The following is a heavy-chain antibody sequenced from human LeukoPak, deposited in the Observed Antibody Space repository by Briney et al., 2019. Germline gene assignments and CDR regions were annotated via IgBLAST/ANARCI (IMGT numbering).Heavy chain of an antibody. Sequence: SETLSLTCTVSGGSISSYYWCWIWQPPGKGLEWIGYIYYSGSTNYNPSLKSRVTISVDTSKNQFSLKLSSVTAADTAVYYCARENNHFYDAFDIWGQGTMVTVSS. V-gene: IGHV4-59*01. CDR1: GGSISSYY. CDR3: ARENNHFYDAFDI. D-gene: IGHD1-14*01. J-gene: IGHJ3*02. CDR2: IYYSGST.